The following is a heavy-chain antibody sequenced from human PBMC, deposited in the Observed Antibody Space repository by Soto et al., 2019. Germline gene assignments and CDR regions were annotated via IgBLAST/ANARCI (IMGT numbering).Heavy chain of an antibody. CDR1: GGSISSSSYY. Sequence: PEKLSLTCTVSGGSISSSSYYWGWIRQPPGKGLEWIGSIYYSGSTYYNPSLKSRVTISVDTSKNQFSLKLSSVTAADTAVYYFAMVRPHPHETTVRIDSWCQG. J-gene: IGHJ4*02. D-gene: IGHD3-10*01. CDR3: AMVRPHPHETTVRIDS. CDR2: IYYSGST. V-gene: IGHV4-39*01.